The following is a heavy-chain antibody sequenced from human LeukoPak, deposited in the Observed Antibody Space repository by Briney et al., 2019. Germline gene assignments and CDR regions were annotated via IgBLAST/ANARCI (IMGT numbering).Heavy chain of an antibody. CDR2: IYSGGSA. CDR1: GFNVSTNY. V-gene: IGHV3-66*01. J-gene: IGHJ6*02. CDR3: ASGGVLWFGELLTYYHGMDV. Sequence: PGRSLRLSCAASGFNVSTNYMSWVRQAPGKGLEWVSIIYSGGSAYYADSVKGRFTISRDNSKNTLYLQMNGLRAEDTAVYYCASGGVLWFGELLTYYHGMDVWGQGTTVTVSS. D-gene: IGHD3-10*01.